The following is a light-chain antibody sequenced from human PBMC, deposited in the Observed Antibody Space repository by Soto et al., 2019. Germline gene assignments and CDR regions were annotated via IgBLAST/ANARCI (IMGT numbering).Light chain of an antibody. CDR1: SSDVGGSNH. Sequence: QSVLTQPRSVSGSPGRSVTIACTGTSSDVGGSNHVSWYQHQPGKAPKFMIYDVSKRPSGVPDRFSGSKSGNTASLTISGLQAEDEADYYCCSSAGTYTFVFGTGTKVTVL. V-gene: IGLV2-11*01. CDR3: CSSAGTYTFV. CDR2: DVS. J-gene: IGLJ1*01.